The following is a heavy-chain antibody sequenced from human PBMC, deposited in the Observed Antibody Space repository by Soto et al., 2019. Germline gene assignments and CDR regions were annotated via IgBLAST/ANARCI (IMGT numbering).Heavy chain of an antibody. V-gene: IGHV3-48*03. J-gene: IGHJ3*02. D-gene: IGHD2-15*01. CDR1: GFTFSSYE. CDR3: ARGSSDGKMATPDDAFDI. CDR2: ISSSGSTI. Sequence: SLRLSCAASGFTFSSYEMNWVRQAPGKGLEWVSYISSSGSTIYYADSVKGRFTISRDNAKNSLYLQMNSLRAEDTAVYYCARGSSDGKMATPDDAFDIWGQGTMVTVSS.